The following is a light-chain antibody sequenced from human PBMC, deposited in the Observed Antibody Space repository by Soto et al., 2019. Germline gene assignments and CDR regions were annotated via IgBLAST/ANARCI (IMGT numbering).Light chain of an antibody. CDR1: QSVNTN. V-gene: IGKV3-15*01. Sequence: EIVMTQSPATLSVSPGERATLSCRASQSVNTNLAWYQQKPGQAPRLLIYGASTRATGVPARFGGSGSGTEFTLTISRLQSEDFAVYFCQQYKNWAFSFGPGTKVDMK. CDR3: QQYKNWAFS. J-gene: IGKJ3*01. CDR2: GAS.